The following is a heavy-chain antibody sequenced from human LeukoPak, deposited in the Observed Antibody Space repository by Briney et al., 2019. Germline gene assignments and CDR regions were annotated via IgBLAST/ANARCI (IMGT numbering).Heavy chain of an antibody. Sequence: ASVKVSCKASGYTFTSYDINWVRQATGQGLEWMGWMNPNSGNTGYAQKFQGRVTMTRNTSISTAYMELSSLRSEDTAVYYCARKYSSGWKLSVFQHWGQGILVTVSS. CDR1: GYTFTSYD. D-gene: IGHD6-19*01. CDR3: ARKYSSGWKLSVFQH. V-gene: IGHV1-8*01. J-gene: IGHJ1*01. CDR2: MNPNSGNT.